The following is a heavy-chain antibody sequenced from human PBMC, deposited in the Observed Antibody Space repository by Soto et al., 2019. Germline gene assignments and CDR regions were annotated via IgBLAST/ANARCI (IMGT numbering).Heavy chain of an antibody. CDR1: GYNFAGYW. Sequence: PXASLTICCTGSGYNFAGYWIAWVRQMPGKGLELMGIIYPSDSDTRYRPSFQGQVTISADKSISSAYLQWSSLRASDTAMYYCARGGVSTRTFDYWGQGTQVTVYS. D-gene: IGHD3-3*01. CDR2: IYPSDSDT. V-gene: IGHV5-51*01. CDR3: ARGGVSTRTFDY. J-gene: IGHJ4*02.